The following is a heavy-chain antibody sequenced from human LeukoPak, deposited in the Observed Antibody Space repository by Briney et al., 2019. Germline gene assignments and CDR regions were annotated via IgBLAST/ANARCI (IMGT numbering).Heavy chain of an antibody. Sequence: SETLSLTCTVSGGSVSSSGYYWVWIRQPPGKGLEWIGNIYYSGSTYYNPSLKSRVTMSLDTSKNQFSLKLTSVTAADTAVYYCAKCRSASSEVDPWGQGTLVTVSS. CDR2: IYYSGST. V-gene: IGHV4-39*01. J-gene: IGHJ5*02. D-gene: IGHD6-6*01. CDR3: AKCRSASSEVDP. CDR1: GGSVSSSGYY.